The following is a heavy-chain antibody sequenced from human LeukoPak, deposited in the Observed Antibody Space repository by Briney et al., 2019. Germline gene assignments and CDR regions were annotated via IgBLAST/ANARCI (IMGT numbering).Heavy chain of an antibody. V-gene: IGHV3-9*01. CDR2: ISWNSGSI. Sequence: PGGSLRLSCAASGFTFSSYSMNWVRQAPGKGLEWVSGISWNSGSIGYADSVKGRFTISRDNAKNSLYLQMNSLRAEDTALYYCAKGPTLYGDYLDYWGQGTLVTVSS. J-gene: IGHJ4*02. D-gene: IGHD4-17*01. CDR1: GFTFSSYS. CDR3: AKGPTLYGDYLDY.